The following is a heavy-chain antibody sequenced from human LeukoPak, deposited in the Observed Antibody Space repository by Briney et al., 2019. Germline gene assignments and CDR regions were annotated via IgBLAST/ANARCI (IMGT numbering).Heavy chain of an antibody. CDR3: AKDNGSGSYGF. D-gene: IGHD3-10*01. CDR2: IQYDGSNK. CDR1: GFTFSTYG. J-gene: IGHJ4*02. V-gene: IGHV3-30*02. Sequence: SGGSLRLSCAASGFTFSTYGMHWVRQAPGKGLEWVAFIQYDGSNKYYADSVKGRFTISRDNSKNTLYLQMNSLRTEDTAVYYCAKDNGSGSYGFGGQGTLVTVSS.